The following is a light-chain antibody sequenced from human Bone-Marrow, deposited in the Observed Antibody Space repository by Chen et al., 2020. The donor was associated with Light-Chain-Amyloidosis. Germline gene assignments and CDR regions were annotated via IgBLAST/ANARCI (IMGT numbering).Light chain of an antibody. J-gene: IGLJ3*02. Sequence: SYVLTQPSSVSVGPGQTATIACGGNNIGSTSVHWYQQTPGQAPLLVVYDDSDRPSGLPERLSGSNSGNTATLTISRVEAGDEADYYCQVWDRSSDRPVFGGGTKLTVL. CDR2: DDS. V-gene: IGLV3-21*02. CDR1: NIGSTS. CDR3: QVWDRSSDRPV.